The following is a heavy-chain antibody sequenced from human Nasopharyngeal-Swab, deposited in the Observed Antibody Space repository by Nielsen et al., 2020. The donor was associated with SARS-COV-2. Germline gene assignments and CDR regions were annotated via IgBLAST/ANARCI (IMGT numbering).Heavy chain of an antibody. J-gene: IGHJ6*02. CDR3: ARGYSGNYYYYGMDL. V-gene: IGHV3-74*01. Sequence: GESLKISCSASGFTFSSYWMHWVRPAPGKGLVWVSRINSDGRTTSYADSVKGRFTVSRDNAKNTLYLQMNSLRAEDTAVYYCARGYSGNYYYYGMDLWGQGTTVTVSS. CDR1: GFTFSSYW. CDR2: INSDGRTT. D-gene: IGHD1-26*01.